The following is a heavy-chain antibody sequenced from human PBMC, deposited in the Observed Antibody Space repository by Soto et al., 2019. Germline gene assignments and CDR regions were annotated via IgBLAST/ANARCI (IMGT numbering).Heavy chain of an antibody. J-gene: IGHJ4*02. CDR1: GFTFSSYA. CDR2: ISGSGGST. V-gene: IGHV3-23*01. CDR3: AKDFRSGWFFEY. D-gene: IGHD6-19*01. Sequence: EVQLLELGGGLVQPGGSLRLSCAASGFTFSSYAMNWVRQAPGKGLEWVSGISGSGGSTYYADFVKGRFTIARDNSKNTLYLQLNSLKSEDTAVYYCAKDFRSGWFFEYWVQGTTVSVPS.